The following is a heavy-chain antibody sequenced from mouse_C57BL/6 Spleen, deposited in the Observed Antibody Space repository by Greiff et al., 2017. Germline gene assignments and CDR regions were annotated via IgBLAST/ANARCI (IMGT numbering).Heavy chain of an antibody. J-gene: IGHJ4*01. Sequence: EVKLMESGPGLVKPSQSLSLTCSVTGYSITSGYYWNWIRQFPGNKLEWMGYISYDGSNNYNPSLKNRISITRDTSKNQFFLKLNSVTTEDTATYYCARNYYDYDAPNYYAMDYWGQGTSVTVSS. CDR3: ARNYYDYDAPNYYAMDY. CDR1: GYSITSGYY. V-gene: IGHV3-6*01. CDR2: ISYDGSN. D-gene: IGHD2-4*01.